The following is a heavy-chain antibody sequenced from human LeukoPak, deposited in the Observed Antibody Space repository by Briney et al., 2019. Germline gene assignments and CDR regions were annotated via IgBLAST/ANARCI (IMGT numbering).Heavy chain of an antibody. Sequence: GGSLRLSCAASGFTFSAYWMHWVRHAPGKGLVWVSRLNTDGSDTKYADSVQGRFTISRDNAKNSLYLQMNSLRAEDTAVYYCARSVAVAWSFDLWGRGTLVTVSS. V-gene: IGHV3-74*03. CDR3: ARSVAVAWSFDL. D-gene: IGHD6-19*01. CDR2: LNTDGSDT. CDR1: GFTFSAYW. J-gene: IGHJ2*01.